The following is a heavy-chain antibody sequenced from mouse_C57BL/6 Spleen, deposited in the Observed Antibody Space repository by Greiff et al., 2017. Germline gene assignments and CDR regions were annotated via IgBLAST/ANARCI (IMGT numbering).Heavy chain of an antibody. CDR2: IYPGSGNT. CDR3: ARDDYGRWYFDV. Sequence: QVQLKQSGAELVRPGASVKLSCKASGYTFTDYYINWVKQRPGQGLEWIARIYPGSGNTYYNEKFKGKATLTAEKSSSTAYMQLSSLTSEDSAVYFCARDDYGRWYFDVWGTGTTVTVSS. D-gene: IGHD2-4*01. CDR1: GYTFTDYY. V-gene: IGHV1-76*01. J-gene: IGHJ1*03.